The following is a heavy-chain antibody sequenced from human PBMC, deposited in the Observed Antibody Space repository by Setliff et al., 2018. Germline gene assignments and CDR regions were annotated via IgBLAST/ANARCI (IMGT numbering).Heavy chain of an antibody. CDR3: ARDNTIVGATDY. CDR1: GGSISSGSYY. Sequence: SGTLSLTCAVSGGSISSGSYYWSWIRQPAGKGLEWVGRLHASGSTNYNPSLKSRVTISVDTSKNQFSLKVTSVTAADTAVYFCARDNTIVGATDYWGQGTLVTVSS. V-gene: IGHV4-61*02. D-gene: IGHD1-26*01. J-gene: IGHJ4*02. CDR2: LHASGST.